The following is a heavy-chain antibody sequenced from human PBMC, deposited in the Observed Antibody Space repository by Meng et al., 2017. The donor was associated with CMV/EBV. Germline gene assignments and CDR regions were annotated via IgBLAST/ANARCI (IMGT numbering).Heavy chain of an antibody. J-gene: IGHJ6*02. CDR3: ARVGDSTAMANYYYGMDV. D-gene: IGHD5-18*01. Sequence: ISSSSYYWGWIRQPPGKGLEWIGSIYYSGGTYYNPSLKSRVTISVDTSKNQFSLKLSSVTAADTAVYYCARVGDSTAMANYYYGMDVWGQGTTVTVSS. CDR1: ISSSSYY. V-gene: IGHV4-39*07. CDR2: IYYSGGT.